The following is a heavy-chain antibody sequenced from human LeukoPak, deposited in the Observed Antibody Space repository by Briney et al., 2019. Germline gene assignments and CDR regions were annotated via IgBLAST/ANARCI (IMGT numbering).Heavy chain of an antibody. CDR2: IFYSGST. V-gene: IGHV4-39*01. CDR1: GGSISSSSYF. J-gene: IGHJ2*01. Sequence: SETLSLTCTVSGGSISSSSYFWGWIRQPPRKGLEWIGSIFYSGSTYYNPSLKSRVTISVDTSKNQFSLKLSSATAADTAVYYCARHVRYCSGGSCYRYFDLWGRGTLVTVSS. D-gene: IGHD2-15*01. CDR3: ARHVRYCSGGSCYRYFDL.